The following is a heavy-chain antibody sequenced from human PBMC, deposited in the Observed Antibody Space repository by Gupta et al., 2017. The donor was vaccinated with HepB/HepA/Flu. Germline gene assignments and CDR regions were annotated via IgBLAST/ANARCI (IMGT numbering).Heavy chain of an antibody. CDR2: VNPSGEST. CDR3: ARVPWGYAIDV. Sequence: QVQLAQSGAEVKKPGASVQVSCKASGFTLTTDHIHWVRQAPGQGLEWMGVVNPSGESTTDTQKFQGRVTLTRDTSTTTFYMELRSLRSEDTAVYYCARVPWGYAIDVWGQGTAVTVSP. CDR1: GFTLTTDH. D-gene: IGHD1-26*01. V-gene: IGHV1-46*01. J-gene: IGHJ6*01.